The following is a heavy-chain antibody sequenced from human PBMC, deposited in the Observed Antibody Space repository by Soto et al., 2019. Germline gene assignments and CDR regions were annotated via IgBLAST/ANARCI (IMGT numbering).Heavy chain of an antibody. J-gene: IGHJ6*02. V-gene: IGHV3-23*01. Sequence: GGSLGLSCAASGFTFSSYAMSWVRQAPGKGLEWVSAISGSGGSTYYADSVKGRFTISRDNSKNTLYLQMNSLRAEDTAVYYCAKLGSGDYDYYYYGMDVWGQGTTVTVSS. CDR2: ISGSGGST. CDR1: GFTFSSYA. CDR3: AKLGSGDYDYYYYGMDV. D-gene: IGHD4-17*01.